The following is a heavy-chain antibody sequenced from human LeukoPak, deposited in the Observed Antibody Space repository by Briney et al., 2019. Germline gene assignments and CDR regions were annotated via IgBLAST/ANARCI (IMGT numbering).Heavy chain of an antibody. CDR1: GFSFSNYV. J-gene: IGHJ4*02. CDR3: AKFPPICAYSSGWYKGPDDDY. V-gene: IGHV3-30*02. D-gene: IGHD6-19*01. CDR2: MRDDVSNK. Sequence: VGSLRLSCAASGFSFSNYVMSWVRQAPGKGLGWGAGMRDDVSNKYYADSVKGRFTISRDNSKNTLYLQMNSVRAEDTAVYYCAKFPPICAYSSGWYKGPDDDYWGQGTLVTVSS.